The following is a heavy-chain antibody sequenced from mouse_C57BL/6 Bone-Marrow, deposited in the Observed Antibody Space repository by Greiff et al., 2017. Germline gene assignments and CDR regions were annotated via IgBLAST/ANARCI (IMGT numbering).Heavy chain of an antibody. Sequence: QVQLQQPGAELVRPGSSVKLSCKASGYTFTSYWMDWVKQRPGQGLEWIGNIYPSDSETHYNQQFKDKATLTVDKSSSTAYMQLSSLTSEDSAVYYCARGDYDYSYAMDYWGQGTSVTVSS. CDR3: ARGDYDYSYAMDY. CDR2: IYPSDSET. V-gene: IGHV1-61*01. CDR1: GYTFTSYW. J-gene: IGHJ4*01. D-gene: IGHD2-4*01.